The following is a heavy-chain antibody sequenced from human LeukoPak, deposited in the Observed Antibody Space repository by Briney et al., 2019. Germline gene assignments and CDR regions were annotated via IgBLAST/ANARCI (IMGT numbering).Heavy chain of an antibody. J-gene: IGHJ2*01. V-gene: IGHV1-69*01. CDR3: ARHGTAMANWYFDL. CDR1: GGTFSSYA. CDR2: IIPIFGTA. Sequence: SVKVSCRASGGTFSSYAISWVRQAPGRGLEWMGGIIPIFGTANYAQKFQGRVTITADESTSTAYMELSSLRSEDTAVYYCARHGTAMANWYFDLWGRGTLVTVSS. D-gene: IGHD5-18*01.